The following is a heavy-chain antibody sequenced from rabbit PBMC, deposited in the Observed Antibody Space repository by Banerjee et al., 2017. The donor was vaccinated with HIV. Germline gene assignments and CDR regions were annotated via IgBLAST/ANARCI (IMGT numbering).Heavy chain of an antibody. CDR2: IYTGSGST. CDR3: ARDVVAGDGYAL. V-gene: IGHV1S40*01. CDR1: GFSFSSYW. Sequence: QSLEESGGDLVKPGASLTLTCTASGFSFSSYWMCWVRQAPGKGLEWIGCIYTGSGSTYYASWAKGRFTISKTSSTTVTLQMTSLTAADTATYFCARDVVAGDGYALWGPGTLVTVS. J-gene: IGHJ4*01. D-gene: IGHD6-1*01.